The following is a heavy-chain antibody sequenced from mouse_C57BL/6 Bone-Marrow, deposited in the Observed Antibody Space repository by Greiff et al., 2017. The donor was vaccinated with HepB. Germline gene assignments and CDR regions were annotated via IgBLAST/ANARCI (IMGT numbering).Heavy chain of an antibody. CDR1: GFTFSSYA. CDR2: ISDGGSYT. V-gene: IGHV5-4*01. D-gene: IGHD4-1*01. Sequence: EVMLVESGGGLVKPGGSLNLSCAASGFTFSSYAMSWVRQTPEKRLEWVATISDGGSYTYYPDNVKGRFTISRDNAKNNLYLQMSHLKSEDTAMYYCAREGTGREAYWGQGTLVTVSA. CDR3: AREGTGREAY. J-gene: IGHJ3*01.